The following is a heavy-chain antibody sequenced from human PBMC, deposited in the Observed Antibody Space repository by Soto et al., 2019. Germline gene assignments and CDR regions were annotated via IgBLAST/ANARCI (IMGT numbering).Heavy chain of an antibody. CDR3: AREVNVVALSDAFDI. D-gene: IGHD2-8*01. V-gene: IGHV4-30-4*01. J-gene: IGHJ3*02. Sequence: QVQLQESGPGLVKPSQTLSLICTVSGDSISSDNYFWSWIRQPPGQGLEWIGYISNRGTPYYNPSPKXXXTXXRDTSKNRFSLDMYSVTAADTAVYYCAREVNVVALSDAFDIWGQGTMVTVSS. CDR1: GDSISSDNYF. CDR2: ISNRGTP.